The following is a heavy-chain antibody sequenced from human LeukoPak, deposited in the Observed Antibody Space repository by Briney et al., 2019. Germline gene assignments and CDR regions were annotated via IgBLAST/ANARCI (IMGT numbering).Heavy chain of an antibody. V-gene: IGHV1-8*02. J-gene: IGHJ5*02. CDR1: GFMFTNFD. CDR2: MDPNTGHT. D-gene: IGHD3-10*01. CDR3: VRDGEGVGISVNYWFDP. Sequence: ASVKVSCKASGFMFTNFDINWVRQASGLGLEWMGWMDPNTGHTGYAQRFQGRVTLTRDTATSTAYMELRGLRSDDTAVYYCVRDGEGVGISVNYWFDPWGQGTLVTVSS.